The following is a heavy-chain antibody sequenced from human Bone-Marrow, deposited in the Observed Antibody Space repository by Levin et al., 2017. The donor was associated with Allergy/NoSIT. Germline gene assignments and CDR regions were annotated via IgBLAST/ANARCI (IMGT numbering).Heavy chain of an antibody. V-gene: IGHV3-66*02. CDR3: AREEDCSSTSCYWAWGY. Sequence: GESLKISCAASGFTVSSHYMSWVRQAPGKGLEWVSVIYSGGSTYYADSVKGRFTISRDNSKNTLYLQMNSLRAEDTAVYYCAREEDCSSTSCYWAWGYWGQGTLVTVSS. J-gene: IGHJ4*02. CDR1: GFTVSSHY. CDR2: IYSGGST. D-gene: IGHD2-2*01.